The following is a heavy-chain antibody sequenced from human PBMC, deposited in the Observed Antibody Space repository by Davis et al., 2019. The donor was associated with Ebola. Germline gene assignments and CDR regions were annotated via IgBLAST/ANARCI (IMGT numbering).Heavy chain of an antibody. Sequence: GESLKISCRGSGYNSIKYWLSWVRQMPGKGLEWLGRIDPTDSDTKYSPSFQGHITISVDKSISTAYLQWSGLKASDTAMYYCATDGAYCGGECWRWGQGTLVAVSS. CDR3: ATDGAYCGGECWR. CDR2: IDPTDSDT. J-gene: IGHJ4*02. D-gene: IGHD2-21*01. CDR1: GYNSIKYW. V-gene: IGHV5-10-1*01.